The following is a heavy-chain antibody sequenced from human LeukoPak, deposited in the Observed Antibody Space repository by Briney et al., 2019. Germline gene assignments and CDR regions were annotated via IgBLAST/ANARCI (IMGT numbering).Heavy chain of an antibody. CDR1: GGSISSSSYY. J-gene: IGHJ4*02. V-gene: IGHV4-39*01. D-gene: IGHD6-13*01. CDR2: IYYSGST. CDR3: ARLANDLIAAIDY. Sequence: SETLSLTCTVSGGSISSSSYYWGWIRQPPGKGLEGIGSIYYSGSTYYNPSLKSRVTISVDTSKNQFSLKLSSVTAADTAVYYCARLANDLIAAIDYWGQGTLVTVSS.